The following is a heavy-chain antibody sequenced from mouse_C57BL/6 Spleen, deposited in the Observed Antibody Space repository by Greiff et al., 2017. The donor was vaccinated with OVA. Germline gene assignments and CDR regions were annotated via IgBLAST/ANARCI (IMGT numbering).Heavy chain of an antibody. V-gene: IGHV3-8*01. D-gene: IGHD3-3*01. J-gene: IGHJ2*01. Sequence: EVKVVESGPGLAKPSQTLSLTCSVTGYSITSDYWNWIRKFPGNKLEYMGYISYSGSTYYNPSLKSRISITRDTSKNQYYLQLNSVTTEDTATYYCAKSGTKSVYYFDYWGQGTTLTVSS. CDR2: ISYSGST. CDR3: AKSGTKSVYYFDY. CDR1: GYSITSDY.